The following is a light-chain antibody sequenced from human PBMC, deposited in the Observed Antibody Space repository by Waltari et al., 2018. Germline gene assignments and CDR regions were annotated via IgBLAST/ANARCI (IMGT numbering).Light chain of an antibody. CDR1: QSISGY. CDR2: TAS. J-gene: IGKJ1*01. Sequence: DIQMTQSPSSLSASVGDRLTITCRASQSISGYLNWYQQKPGKAPNLLIYTASTLQSGVPSRFSGSGSGTDFTLTISSLQPEDFATYYCQQSYSTPRTFGQGTKVEIK. V-gene: IGKV1-39*01. CDR3: QQSYSTPRT.